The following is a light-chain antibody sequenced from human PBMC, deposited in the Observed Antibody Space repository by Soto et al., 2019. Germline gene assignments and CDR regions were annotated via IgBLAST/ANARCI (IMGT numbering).Light chain of an antibody. Sequence: LTQPRSVSGSPGQSVTISCTGTSSDVGGYDHVSWYQYHPDKAPKLIIYDVAKRPSGVPGRFSGSKSGNTASLTISGLQAEDGADYYCCSSADSYTFIFGSGTKGTVL. J-gene: IGLJ1*01. CDR1: SSDVGGYDH. CDR3: CSSADSYTFI. V-gene: IGLV2-11*01. CDR2: DVA.